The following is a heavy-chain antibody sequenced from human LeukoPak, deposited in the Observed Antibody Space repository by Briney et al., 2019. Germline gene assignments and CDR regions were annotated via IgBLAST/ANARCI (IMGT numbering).Heavy chain of an antibody. D-gene: IGHD2-15*01. Sequence: GESLKISCKGSGYSSTSYWIGRVRQMPGKGLEWMGIIYPGDSDTRYSPSFQGQVTISADKSISTAYLQWSSLKASDTAMYYCARLKYCSGGSCYPASIFDYWGQGTLVTVSS. CDR1: GYSSTSYW. CDR2: IYPGDSDT. CDR3: ARLKYCSGGSCYPASIFDY. V-gene: IGHV5-51*01. J-gene: IGHJ4*02.